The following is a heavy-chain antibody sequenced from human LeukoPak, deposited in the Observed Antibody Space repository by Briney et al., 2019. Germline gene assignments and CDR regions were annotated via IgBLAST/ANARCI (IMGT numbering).Heavy chain of an antibody. J-gene: IGHJ6*03. CDR2: IYYSGST. Sequence: SETLSLTCTVSGGSISSSSYYWGWIRQPPGKGLEWIGYIYYSGSTNYNPSLKSRVTISVDTSKNQFSLKLSSVTAADTAVYYCARAWFGESYSFYYYMDVWGKGTTVTISS. D-gene: IGHD3-10*01. CDR3: ARAWFGESYSFYYYMDV. V-gene: IGHV4-61*05. CDR1: GGSISSSSYY.